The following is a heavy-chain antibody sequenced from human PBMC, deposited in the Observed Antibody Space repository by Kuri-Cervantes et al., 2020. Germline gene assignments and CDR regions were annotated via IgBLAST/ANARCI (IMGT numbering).Heavy chain of an antibody. D-gene: IGHD3-3*01. CDR1: GFSLSTSGVG. CDR3: AHRPGYDFWSGYFDY. Sequence: SGLTLVKPTQTLTLTCTFSGFSLSTSGVGVGWIRQPPGKALEWLALIYWNDDKRYSPSLTSRLTITKDTSKNQMVLTMTNMDPVDTATYYCAHRPGYDFWSGYFDYWGQGTLVTDSS. J-gene: IGHJ4*02. V-gene: IGHV2-5*01. CDR2: IYWNDDK.